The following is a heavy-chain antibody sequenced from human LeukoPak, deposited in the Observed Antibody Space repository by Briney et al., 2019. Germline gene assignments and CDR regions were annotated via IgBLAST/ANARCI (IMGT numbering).Heavy chain of an antibody. V-gene: IGHV4-61*01. CDR3: ARVEWFGELSPFDI. J-gene: IGHJ3*02. D-gene: IGHD3-10*01. Sequence: SETLSLTCTVSGGSVSSGTYYWSWIRQPPGEGLEWIGCIYYSGSTNYNPSLKSRVTISVDTPKNQFPLKLSSVTAADTAVYYCARVEWFGELSPFDIWGQGTMVTVSS. CDR1: GGSVSSGTYY. CDR2: IYYSGST.